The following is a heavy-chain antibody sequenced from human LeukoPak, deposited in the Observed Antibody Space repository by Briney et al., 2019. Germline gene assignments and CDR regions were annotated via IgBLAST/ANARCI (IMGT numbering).Heavy chain of an antibody. D-gene: IGHD3-22*01. CDR3: AKDMGSSGTFDY. CDR2: IKQDGSEK. Sequence: GGSLRLSCAASGFTFSSYWMSWVRQAPGKGLEWVANIKQDGSEKYYVDSVKGRFTMSRDNAKNSLYLQMNSLRAEDTALYYCAKDMGSSGTFDYWGQGTLVTVSS. J-gene: IGHJ4*02. V-gene: IGHV3-7*03. CDR1: GFTFSSYW.